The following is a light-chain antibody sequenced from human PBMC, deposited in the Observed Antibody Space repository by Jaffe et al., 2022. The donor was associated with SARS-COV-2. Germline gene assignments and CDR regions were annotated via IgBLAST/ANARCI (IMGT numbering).Light chain of an antibody. CDR1: SSDIGAGYD. Sequence: SELTQPPSVSGAPGQRVIISCTGSSSDIGAGYDVHWYQLLPGMAPKLLIYHDTTRPSGIPDRFSGSRSGTSASLAITGLQAEDEADYYCQSYDSSLSGYVFGTGTKVTVL. CDR2: HDT. J-gene: IGLJ1*01. V-gene: IGLV1-40*01. CDR3: QSYDSSLSGYV.